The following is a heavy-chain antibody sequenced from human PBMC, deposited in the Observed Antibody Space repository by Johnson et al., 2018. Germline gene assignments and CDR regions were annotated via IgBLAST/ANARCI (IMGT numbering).Heavy chain of an antibody. D-gene: IGHD3-16*01. CDR3: ARVQGGPDAFDL. J-gene: IGHJ3*01. CDR1: GFTFSSYW. Sequence: VQLVQSGGGLVQPGGSLRLSCAASGFTFSSYWMSWVRQAPGKGLEWVATIKQDGSEKYDVDSGKGRFTISRDNDKNSLYPQMNSLRAEDTAVYYCARVQGGPDAFDLWGQGTMVTVSS. CDR2: IKQDGSEK. V-gene: IGHV3-7*01.